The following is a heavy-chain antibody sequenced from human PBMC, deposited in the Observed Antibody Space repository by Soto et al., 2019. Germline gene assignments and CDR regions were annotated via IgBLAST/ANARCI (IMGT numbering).Heavy chain of an antibody. J-gene: IGHJ4*02. Sequence: EVQLLESGGGLVQPGGSLRLSCAASGFTFSSYAMSWVRQAPGKGLEWVSAISGSGGSTYYADSVKGRFTISRDNSKNTLYLQMNSLRAEDTAVYSCAKDPAYCSGGSCYLRDYWGQGTLVTVSS. CDR3: AKDPAYCSGGSCYLRDY. CDR2: ISGSGGST. V-gene: IGHV3-23*01. CDR1: GFTFSSYA. D-gene: IGHD2-15*01.